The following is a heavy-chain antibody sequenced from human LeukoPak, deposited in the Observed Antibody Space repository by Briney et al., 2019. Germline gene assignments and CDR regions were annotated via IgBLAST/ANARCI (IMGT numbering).Heavy chain of an antibody. J-gene: IGHJ4*02. D-gene: IGHD3-22*01. CDR2: IRNKVNSYTT. CDR1: GFTFSDHY. V-gene: IGHV3-72*01. Sequence: PGGSLRLSCAASGFTFSDHYMDWVRQAPGKGLEWVGRIRNKVNSYTTEYAASVKGRFTISRDDSKNSVYLQMNSLKTEDTAVYYCAKLPYYYDSAYWGQGTLVTVSS. CDR3: AKLPYYYDSAY.